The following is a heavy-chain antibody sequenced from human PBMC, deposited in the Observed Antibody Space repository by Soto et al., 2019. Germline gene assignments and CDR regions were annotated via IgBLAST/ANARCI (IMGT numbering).Heavy chain of an antibody. D-gene: IGHD2-2*01. Sequence: QITLKESGPTLVKPTQTLTLTCTFSGFSLSTSGVGLGWIRQPPGKALEWLALIYWDDDKRYSPSLKSRLTITKDTSKLQVVLTMTNMDPVDTATYYCAHRQGVVPAAPPFDYRGQGTLVTVSS. CDR1: GFSLSTSGVG. V-gene: IGHV2-5*02. CDR3: AHRQGVVPAAPPFDY. J-gene: IGHJ4*02. CDR2: IYWDDDK.